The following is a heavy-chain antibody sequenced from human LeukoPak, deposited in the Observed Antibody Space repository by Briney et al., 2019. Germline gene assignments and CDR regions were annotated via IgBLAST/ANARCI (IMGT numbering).Heavy chain of an antibody. J-gene: IGHJ4*02. Sequence: SETLSLTCAVYGGSFSGYYWSWIRQPPGKGLGWIGEINHSGSTNYNPSLKSRVTISVDTSKNQFSLKLSSVTAADTAMYYCARESTTVAGTFDYWGQGTLVTVSS. CDR1: GGSFSGYY. CDR3: ARESTTVAGTFDY. CDR2: INHSGST. D-gene: IGHD6-19*01. V-gene: IGHV4-34*01.